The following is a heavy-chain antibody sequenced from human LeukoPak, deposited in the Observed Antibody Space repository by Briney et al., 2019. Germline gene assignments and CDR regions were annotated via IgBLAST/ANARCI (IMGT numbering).Heavy chain of an antibody. Sequence: SETLSLTCAVYGGSFSGYYWSWIRQPPGKGLEWIGEINHSGSTNYNPSLKSRVTISVDMSKNQFSLKLSSVTAADTAVYYCARARGDYYDGSGYYSAFDYGGQGTLVTVSS. CDR1: GGSFSGYY. CDR2: INHSGST. CDR3: ARARGDYYDGSGYYSAFDY. J-gene: IGHJ4*02. V-gene: IGHV4-34*01. D-gene: IGHD3-22*01.